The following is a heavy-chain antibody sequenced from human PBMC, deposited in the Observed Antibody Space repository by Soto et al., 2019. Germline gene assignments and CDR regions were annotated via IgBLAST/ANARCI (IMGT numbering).Heavy chain of an antibody. CDR1: GGTFSSYA. CDR2: IIPILGTA. D-gene: IGHD6-13*01. J-gene: IGHJ4*02. V-gene: IGHV1-69*13. CDR3: ARAPGGIAAAGTVPQVY. Sequence: VASVKVSCKASGGTFSSYAISWVRQAPGQGLEWMGGIIPILGTANYAQKFQGRVTITADESTSTAYMELSSLRSEDTAVYYCARAPGGIAAAGTVPQVYWGQGTLVTVSS.